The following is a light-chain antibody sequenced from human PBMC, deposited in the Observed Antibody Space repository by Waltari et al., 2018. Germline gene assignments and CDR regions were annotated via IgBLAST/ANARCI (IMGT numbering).Light chain of an antibody. V-gene: IGLV1-44*01. CDR1: RSNLGSNT. CDR3: ATWDDSLIGLV. J-gene: IGLJ2*01. CDR2: SNN. Sequence: QPVLTQPPSASATPGQRVIISCSGSRSNLGSNTVNWYQQLPGTAPKLLILSNNERPSGVPGRFSGSKSGTSASLAISGLQSEDEADYYCATWDDSLIGLVFGGGTKLTVL.